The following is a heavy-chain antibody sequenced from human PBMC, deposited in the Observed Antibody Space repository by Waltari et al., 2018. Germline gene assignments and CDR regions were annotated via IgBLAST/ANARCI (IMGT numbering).Heavy chain of an antibody. V-gene: IGHV3-9*01. Sequence: EVQLVESGGGLVQPGRSLRLSCAASGFTFDDYALHWVRQAPGKGLEWVSGISWNSGSIGYADSVKGRFTISRDNAKNSLYLQMNSLRAEDTALYYCAKDIRWLQFNEVGAFDIWGQGTMVTVSS. CDR2: ISWNSGSI. CDR3: AKDIRWLQFNEVGAFDI. D-gene: IGHD5-12*01. J-gene: IGHJ3*02. CDR1: GFTFDDYA.